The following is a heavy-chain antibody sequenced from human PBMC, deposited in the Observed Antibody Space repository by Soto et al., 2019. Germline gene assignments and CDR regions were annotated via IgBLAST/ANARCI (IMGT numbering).Heavy chain of an antibody. V-gene: IGHV3-74*01. Sequence: ESGGVLVQPGGSLRLSCVASGFTFDSHWMHWVRQAPGEGLVWVSRIKTDGYAAAYADSVKGRFTISRDTTMNTVYLQMNSLRAEDTAVYFCVRESGVAADCWGQGTLVTVSS. CDR3: VRESGVAADC. CDR1: GFTFDSHW. J-gene: IGHJ4*02. CDR2: IKTDGYAA. D-gene: IGHD6-19*01.